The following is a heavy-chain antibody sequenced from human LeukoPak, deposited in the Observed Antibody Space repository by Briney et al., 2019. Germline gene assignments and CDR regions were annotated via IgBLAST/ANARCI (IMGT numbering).Heavy chain of an antibody. CDR2: IYYSGST. D-gene: IGHD3-22*01. J-gene: IGHJ3*02. CDR3: ARVLGYYYDSSGYLDAFDI. Sequence: SETLSLTCTVSGGSISSYYWSWIRQPPRKGLECIGYIYYSGSTNYNPSLKSRVTISVDTSKNQFSLKLSSVTAADTAVYYCARVLGYYYDSSGYLDAFDIWGQGTMVTVSS. CDR1: GGSISSYY. V-gene: IGHV4-59*01.